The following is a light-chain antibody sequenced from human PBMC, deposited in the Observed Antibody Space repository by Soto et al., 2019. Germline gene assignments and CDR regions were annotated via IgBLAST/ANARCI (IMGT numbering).Light chain of an antibody. CDR3: QKSSKWSPEVT. CDR2: EAS. CDR1: QSVSSY. Sequence: ESVLTQSPYTLSLSPGERGTLSCVAIQSVSSYLAWYQQKTGQAHRLLIYEASNRATGISARFSGSGSGTDFTLTISSLEPEDFAVYYCQKSSKWSPEVTFGQGTRPEI. V-gene: IGKV3-11*01. J-gene: IGKJ5*01.